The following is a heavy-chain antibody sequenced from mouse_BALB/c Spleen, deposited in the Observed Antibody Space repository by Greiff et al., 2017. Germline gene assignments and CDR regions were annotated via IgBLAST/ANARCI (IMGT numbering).Heavy chain of an antibody. CDR2: IYPGGGYT. CDR3: AMVQNAMDY. CDR1: GYTFTNYW. V-gene: IGHV1-63*02. Sequence: VKLVESGAELVRPGTSVKISCKASGYTFTNYWLGWVKQRPGHGLEWIGDIYPGGGYTNYNEKFKGKATLTADTSSSTAYMQLSSLTSEDSAVYFCAMVQNAMDYWGQGTSVTVSS. J-gene: IGHJ4*01.